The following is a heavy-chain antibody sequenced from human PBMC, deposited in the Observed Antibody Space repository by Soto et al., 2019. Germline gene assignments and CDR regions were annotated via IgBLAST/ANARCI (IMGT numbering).Heavy chain of an antibody. CDR2: IYYSGST. Sequence: SETLSLTCTVSGGSISSGDYYWSWIRRPPGKGLEWIGYIYYSGSTYYNPSLKSRVTISVDTSKNQFSLKLSSVTAADTAVYYCARDGRSGWGHRYYYGMDVWGQGTTVTVSS. CDR3: ARDGRSGWGHRYYYGMDV. V-gene: IGHV4-30-4*01. CDR1: GGSISSGDYY. D-gene: IGHD3-3*01. J-gene: IGHJ6*02.